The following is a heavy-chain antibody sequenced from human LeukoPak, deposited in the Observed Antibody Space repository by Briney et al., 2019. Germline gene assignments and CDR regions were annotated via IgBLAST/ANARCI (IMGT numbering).Heavy chain of an antibody. CDR2: IYYSGST. CDR3: ASVNPYDFWSGYYSDY. V-gene: IGHV4-39*01. CDR1: GGSISSSSYY. J-gene: IGHJ4*02. D-gene: IGHD3-3*01. Sequence: SETLSLTCTVSGGSISSSSYYWGWIRQPPGKGLEWIGSIYYSGSTYYNPSLKSRVTISVDTSKNQFSLKLSSVTAADTAVYYCASVNPYDFWSGYYSDYWGQGTLVTVSS.